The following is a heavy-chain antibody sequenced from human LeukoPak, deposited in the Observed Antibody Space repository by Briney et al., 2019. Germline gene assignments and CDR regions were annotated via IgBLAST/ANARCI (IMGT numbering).Heavy chain of an antibody. V-gene: IGHV3-53*01. Sequence: PGGSLRLSCAASGFTFSSNYMSWVRQAPGKGLEWVSVIYSGGSTYYADSVKGRFTISRDNSKNTLYLQMNSLRAEDTAVYYCARARDSGSYPDAFDIWGQGTMVTVSS. CDR1: GFTFSSNY. J-gene: IGHJ3*02. CDR2: IYSGGST. D-gene: IGHD1-26*01. CDR3: ARARDSGSYPDAFDI.